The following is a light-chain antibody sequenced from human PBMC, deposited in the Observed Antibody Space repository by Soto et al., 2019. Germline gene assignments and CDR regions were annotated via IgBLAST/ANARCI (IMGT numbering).Light chain of an antibody. CDR3: QQYGSSPPVYT. CDR2: GAS. Sequence: EIVLPQSPGTLSLSPGERATLSCRASQSVTSSYLAWYQQKPGQAPRLLIYGASSSATGIPDRFSGSGSGTDFTLTISRLEPEHCAVYFCQQYGSSPPVYTFGQGTKLEIK. CDR1: QSVTSSY. J-gene: IGKJ2*01. V-gene: IGKV3-20*01.